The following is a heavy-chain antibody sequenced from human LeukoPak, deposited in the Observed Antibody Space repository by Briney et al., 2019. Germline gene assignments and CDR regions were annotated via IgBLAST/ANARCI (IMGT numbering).Heavy chain of an antibody. D-gene: IGHD3-3*01. CDR3: ARGTTIHYDFWSGYYEYYYYMDV. V-gene: IGHV4-34*01. CDR2: INHSGST. J-gene: IGHJ6*03. CDR1: GGSFSGYY. Sequence: PSETLSLTCAVYGGSFSGYYWSWIRQPPGKGLEGIGEINHSGSTNYNPSLKSRVTISVDTSKNQFSLKLSSVTAADTAVYYCARGTTIHYDFWSGYYEYYYYMDVWGKGTTVTVSS.